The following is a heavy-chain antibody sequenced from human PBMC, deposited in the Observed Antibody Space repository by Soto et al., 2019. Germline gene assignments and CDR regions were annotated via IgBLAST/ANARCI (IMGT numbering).Heavy chain of an antibody. CDR3: ASTYTTSWYWFDP. J-gene: IGHJ5*02. V-gene: IGHV2-26*04. Sequence: QVTVKESGPVLVKPTETLTLTCTVSGFSLSNAGLGVSWIRQPPGKALELLAHIFSNDEKSYSTSLKSRLTSSKDTSKSYVVLTMTTMDPLDTAAYYRASTYTTSWYWFDPWGQGTLVTVSS. CDR1: GFSLSNAGLG. D-gene: IGHD6-13*01. CDR2: IFSNDEK.